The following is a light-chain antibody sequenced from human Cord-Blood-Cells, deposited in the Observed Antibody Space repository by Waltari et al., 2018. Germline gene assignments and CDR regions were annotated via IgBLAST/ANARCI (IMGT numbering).Light chain of an antibody. J-gene: IGKJ1*01. CDR2: GAS. V-gene: IGKV3-20*01. Sequence: EIVLTQSPGTLSLSPGERATPSCRASQSVSSIYIAWYQQKPGQAPMLLIYGASSRATGIPDRFSGSGSGTDFTLTISRLEPEDFAVYYCQQYGSSPWSFGQGP. CDR1: QSVSSIY. CDR3: QQYGSSPWS.